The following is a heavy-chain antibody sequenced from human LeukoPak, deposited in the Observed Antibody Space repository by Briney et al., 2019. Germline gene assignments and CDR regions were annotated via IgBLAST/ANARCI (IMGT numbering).Heavy chain of an antibody. Sequence: GGSLRLSCAASGFTFSHAWMSWVRQAPGKGLEWVGRIKSKTDGETTDYAAPVKGRFTISRDDSKNTLYLQMNSLKTEDTAVYYCTVIRGYINSWPLDYWGQGALVTVSP. CDR1: GFTFSHAW. CDR3: TVIRGYINSWPLDY. V-gene: IGHV3-15*01. J-gene: IGHJ4*02. D-gene: IGHD6-13*01. CDR2: IKSKTDGETT.